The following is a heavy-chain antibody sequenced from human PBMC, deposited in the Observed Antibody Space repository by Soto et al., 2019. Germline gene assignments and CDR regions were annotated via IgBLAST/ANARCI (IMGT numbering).Heavy chain of an antibody. J-gene: IGHJ3*02. V-gene: IGHV3-48*02. CDR1: GFTFSSYS. CDR2: ISSSSRTI. D-gene: IGHD3-22*01. CDR3: AREGDYYDSSGYYRNTPHTPNDAFDI. Sequence: GGSLRLSCAASGFTFSSYSMNWVRQAPGKGLEWVSYISSSSRTIYYADFGKGRFTISRANAKNSLYLQMNSLRDEDTAVYYCAREGDYYDSSGYYRNTPHTPNDAFDIWGQGTMVTVSS.